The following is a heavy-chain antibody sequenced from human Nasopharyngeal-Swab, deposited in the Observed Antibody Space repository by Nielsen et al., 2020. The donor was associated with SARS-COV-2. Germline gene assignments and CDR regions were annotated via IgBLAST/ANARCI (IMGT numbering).Heavy chain of an antibody. Sequence: GESLKISCAASGFTFSSYWMSWVRQAPGKGLEWVANIKQDGSEKYYVDSVKGRFTISRDNAKNSLYLQMNSLRAEDTAVYYCARGSGSGSYVWGQGTTVTVSS. D-gene: IGHD3-10*01. CDR3: ARGSGSGSYV. J-gene: IGHJ6*02. CDR2: IKQDGSEK. CDR1: GFTFSSYW. V-gene: IGHV3-7*05.